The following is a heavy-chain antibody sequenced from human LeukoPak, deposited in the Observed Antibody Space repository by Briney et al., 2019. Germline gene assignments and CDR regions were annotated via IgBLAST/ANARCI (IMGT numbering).Heavy chain of an antibody. J-gene: IGHJ4*02. V-gene: IGHV3-30*03. CDR2: ISYDGSNK. Sequence: GGSLRLSCAASGFTFSSYGVHCVRQAPGKGLEWVAVISYDGSNKYYADSVKGRFTISRDNSKNTLYLQMNSLRAEDTAVYYCARTVAGLYYFDYWGQGTLVTVSS. CDR1: GFTFSSYG. CDR3: ARTVAGLYYFDY. D-gene: IGHD6-19*01.